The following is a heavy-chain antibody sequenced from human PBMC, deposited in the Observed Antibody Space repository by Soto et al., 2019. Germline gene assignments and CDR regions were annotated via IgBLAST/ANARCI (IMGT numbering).Heavy chain of an antibody. CDR1: GFIFSRYS. Sequence: GGSLRLSCAVSGFIFSRYSMNWVRQAPGKGLEWVSSIGTSGSYIYDTESVKGRFTISRDNTKDSLYLQMNSLIAEDTAIYYCARGSAFIGLDYWGQGTPVTVSS. D-gene: IGHD1-26*01. J-gene: IGHJ4*02. CDR3: ARGSAFIGLDY. V-gene: IGHV3-21*01. CDR2: IGTSGSYI.